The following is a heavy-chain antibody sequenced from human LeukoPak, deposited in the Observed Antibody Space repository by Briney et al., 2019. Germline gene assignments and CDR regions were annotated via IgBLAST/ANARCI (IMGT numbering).Heavy chain of an antibody. CDR2: SNHFGST. V-gene: IGHV4-34*01. CDR1: GESFSGYF. CDR3: AGELNHYYFDY. J-gene: IGHJ4*02. Sequence: SETLSFTCAVSGESFSGYFWTWIRQPPGKGLEWIGESNHFGSTDYNPSLKSRVTISVDTSKKQFSLNVRSVTDADTAVYFCAGELNHYYFDYWGQGTLVTVSS. D-gene: IGHD1-14*01.